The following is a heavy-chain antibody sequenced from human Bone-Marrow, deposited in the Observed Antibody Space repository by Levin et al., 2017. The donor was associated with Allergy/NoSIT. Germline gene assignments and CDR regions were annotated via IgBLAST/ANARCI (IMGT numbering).Heavy chain of an antibody. CDR2: IYHSGST. D-gene: IGHD1-26*01. CDR3: VRDSGSSRLIDF. V-gene: IGHV4-38-2*02. J-gene: IGHJ4*02. CDR1: DYSISSGYY. Sequence: SQTLSLTCTVSDYSISSGYYWGWIRQPPGKGLEWIGSIYHSGSTYYNPSLKSRVTISVDTSRNQFSLKLTSVTAADTAVYYCVRDSGSSRLIDFWGQGTLVTVSS.